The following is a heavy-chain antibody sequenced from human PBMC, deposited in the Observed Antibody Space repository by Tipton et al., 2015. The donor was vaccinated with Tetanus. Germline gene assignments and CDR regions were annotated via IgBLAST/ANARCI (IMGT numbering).Heavy chain of an antibody. CDR3: AQNKRGDYYYYYGWDV. CDR2: LIPMFGTP. CDR1: GGTLRGHS. J-gene: IGHJ6*02. V-gene: IGHV1-69*06. D-gene: IGHD1/OR15-1a*01. Sequence: QLVQSGAEVKKPGSSVNVSCKASGGTLRGHSITWGRQAPGQGLEWMGGLIPMFGTPKYAQKFQDRVTMSADRSTSTFYMELSRRTSEDTATYYCAQNKRGDYYYYYGWDVWGPGTTVTVSS.